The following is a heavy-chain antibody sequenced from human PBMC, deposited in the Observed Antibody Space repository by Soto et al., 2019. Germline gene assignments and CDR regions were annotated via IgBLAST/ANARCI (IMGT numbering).Heavy chain of an antibody. D-gene: IGHD3-3*01. CDR2: ISWDGSNR. CDR1: GFTFDEYA. V-gene: IGHV3-43D*04. J-gene: IGHJ4*02. Sequence: GGSLRLSCAASGFTFDEYAMHWVRQPPGKGLEWVSLISWDGSNRYYADSVQGRFTISRDNSKYSLYLEMNSLRPEATALYYCAKDISRGPTKNYDFWSGPDYWGQGTLVTVPS. CDR3: AKDISRGPTKNYDFWSGPDY.